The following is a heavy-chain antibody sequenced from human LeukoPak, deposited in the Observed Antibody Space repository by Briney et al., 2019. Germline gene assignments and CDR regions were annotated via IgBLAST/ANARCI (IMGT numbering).Heavy chain of an antibody. Sequence: PGGSLRLSCAASGFTFSSYAMHWVRQAPGKGLEWVAVISYDGSNKYYADSVKGRFTISRDNSKNTLYLQMNSLRAEDTAVYYCAKDDGYDSSGYYIAPDYWGQGTLVTVSS. CDR2: ISYDGSNK. J-gene: IGHJ4*02. CDR3: AKDDGYDSSGYYIAPDY. CDR1: GFTFSSYA. V-gene: IGHV3-30-3*01. D-gene: IGHD3-22*01.